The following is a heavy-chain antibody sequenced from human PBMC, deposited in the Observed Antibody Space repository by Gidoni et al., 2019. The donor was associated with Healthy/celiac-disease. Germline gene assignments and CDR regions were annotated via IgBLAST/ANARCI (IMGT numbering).Heavy chain of an antibody. CDR3: ARGPVRYFDGLYAFDI. Sequence: QVQLQSSCPGLVNPSPTLSLTCTVSGVSISCGGYYWSWIRQHPGKGLEWIGYIYYSGSTYYNPSLKSRVTISVDTSKNQFSLKLSYVTAADTAVYYCARGPVRYFDGLYAFDIWGQGTMVTVSS. CDR2: IYYSGST. V-gene: IGHV4-31*03. CDR1: GVSISCGGYY. D-gene: IGHD3-9*01. J-gene: IGHJ3*02.